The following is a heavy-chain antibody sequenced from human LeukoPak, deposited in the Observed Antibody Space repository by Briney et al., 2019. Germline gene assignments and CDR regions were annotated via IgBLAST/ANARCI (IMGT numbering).Heavy chain of an antibody. CDR1: GFTFSNYW. J-gene: IGHJ4*02. V-gene: IGHV3-7*04. CDR3: ARDSPGYGAYDLG. CDR2: IKEDGGAK. D-gene: IGHD5-12*01. Sequence: GGSLRLCCAASGFTFSNYWMSWVRQAPGKGLGWVANIKEDGGAKYHVDSVEGRFTISRDNAKNTLYLQMNSLRADDTAVYYCARDSPGYGAYDLGWGQGTLVTVSS.